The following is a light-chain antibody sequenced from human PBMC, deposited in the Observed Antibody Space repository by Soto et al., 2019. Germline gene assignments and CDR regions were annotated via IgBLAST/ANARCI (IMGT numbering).Light chain of an antibody. CDR3: QSYDGSLSGLV. J-gene: IGLJ3*02. Sequence: QSVLTQPPSVSGAPGQRVTISCTGSSSNIGAGYDVHWYQQLPGTTPKLLIYGNSNRPSGVPDRFSGSKSGTSASLAITGRQAEDEADYYCQSYDGSLSGLVFGGGTKLTVL. CDR1: SSNIGAGYD. V-gene: IGLV1-40*01. CDR2: GNS.